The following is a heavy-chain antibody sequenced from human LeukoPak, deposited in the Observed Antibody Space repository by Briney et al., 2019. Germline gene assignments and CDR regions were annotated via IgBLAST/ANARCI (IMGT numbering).Heavy chain of an antibody. J-gene: IGHJ4*02. V-gene: IGHV3-7*03. CDR1: GFTFSSYW. D-gene: IGHD2-21*01. CDR3: ARGSYDPFEYYFDY. Sequence: GGSLRLSCAASGFTFSSYWMSWVRQAPGKGLEWLANIKQDGSEKYYVDSVKGRFTISRDNAKNSLYLQMNSLRAEDTAVYYCARGSYDPFEYYFDYWGQGTLVTVSS. CDR2: IKQDGSEK.